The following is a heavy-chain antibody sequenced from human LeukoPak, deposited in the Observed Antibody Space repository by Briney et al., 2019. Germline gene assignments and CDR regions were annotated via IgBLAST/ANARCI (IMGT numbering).Heavy chain of an antibody. Sequence: GGSLRLSCAASGFTFDDYAMHWVRQAPGKGLEWVSGISWNSGSIGYADSVKGRFTISRDNSKNTLYLQMNSLRAEDTAVYYCANEPQYYYDSSGHFDYWGQGTLVTVSS. CDR3: ANEPQYYYDSSGHFDY. J-gene: IGHJ4*02. V-gene: IGHV3-9*01. D-gene: IGHD3-22*01. CDR2: ISWNSGSI. CDR1: GFTFDDYA.